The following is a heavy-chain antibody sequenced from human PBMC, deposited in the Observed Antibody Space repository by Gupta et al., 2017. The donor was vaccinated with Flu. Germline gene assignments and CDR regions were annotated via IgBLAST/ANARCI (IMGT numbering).Heavy chain of an antibody. Sequence: EVQLVESGGGLVQPGGSLRLSCAASGFTFNSYWMHWVRQAPGKGLVWFESMNRDGTSINYADSVKGRFTISRDNAKNTLYLQMNSLRAEDTAVYYCARMFDYDSSGYYGFFDHWGQGTLGIVSS. CDR1: GFTFNSYW. D-gene: IGHD3-22*01. CDR3: ARMFDYDSSGYYGFFDH. V-gene: IGHV3-74*01. CDR2: MNRDGTSI. J-gene: IGHJ4*02.